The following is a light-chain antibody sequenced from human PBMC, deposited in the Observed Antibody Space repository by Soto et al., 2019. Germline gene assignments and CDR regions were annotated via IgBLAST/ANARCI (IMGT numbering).Light chain of an antibody. CDR2: AVS. J-gene: IGKJ1*01. V-gene: IGKV1-39*01. CDR3: QQYNGYSRT. CDR1: QNIRTY. Sequence: DIQMTQSPSTLSGSVGDRVTITCRASQNIRTYLNWYQQKPGKAPKLLIYAVSNLQSGVPSRFSGSGSGTDFTLTISSLQPEDFATFYCQQYNGYSRTFGQGTKVDIK.